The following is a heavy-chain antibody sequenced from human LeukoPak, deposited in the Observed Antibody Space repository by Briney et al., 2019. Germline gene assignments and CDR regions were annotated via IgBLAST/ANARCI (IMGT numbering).Heavy chain of an antibody. V-gene: IGHV1-46*01. J-gene: IGHJ4*02. D-gene: IGHD3-22*01. CDR1: GYTFTSYY. Sequence: ASVKVSCKASGYTFTSYYMHWVRQAPGQGLEWMGIINPSGGSTSYAQKFQGRVAMTRDTSTSTVYTELSSLRSEDTAVYYCARDGYYYDSSGCYLDYWGQGTLVTVSS. CDR2: INPSGGST. CDR3: ARDGYYYDSSGCYLDY.